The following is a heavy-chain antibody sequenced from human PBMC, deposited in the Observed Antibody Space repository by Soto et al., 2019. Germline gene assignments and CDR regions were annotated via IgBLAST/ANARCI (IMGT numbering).Heavy chain of an antibody. D-gene: IGHD2-15*01. CDR1: GGSISSYY. J-gene: IGHJ6*03. CDR3: AAGLVYFSGGSCYDYYHYYMAV. CDR2: IYYSGST. Sequence: SETLSLACTVSGGSISSYYWSWIRQPPGKGLEWIGYIYYSGSTNYNPSLKSRVTISVDTSKNQFSLKLSSVTAADTAVYYCAAGLVYFSGGSCYDYYHYYMAVWGKGTTVTVSS. V-gene: IGHV4-59*01.